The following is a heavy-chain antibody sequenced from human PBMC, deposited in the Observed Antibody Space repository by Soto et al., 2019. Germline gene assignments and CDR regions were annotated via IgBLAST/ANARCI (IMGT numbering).Heavy chain of an antibody. CDR2: INHSGST. CDR1: GGSFSGYY. V-gene: IGHV4-34*01. D-gene: IGHD3-16*02. CDR3: ARVPHYYDYVWGSYRFRTPFDP. Sequence: SETLSLTCAVYGGSFSGYYWGWIRQPPGKGLEWIGEINHSGSTNYNPSLKSRVTISVDTSKNQFSLKLSSVTAADTAVYYCARVPHYYDYVWGSYRFRTPFDPWGQGTLVTVSS. J-gene: IGHJ5*02.